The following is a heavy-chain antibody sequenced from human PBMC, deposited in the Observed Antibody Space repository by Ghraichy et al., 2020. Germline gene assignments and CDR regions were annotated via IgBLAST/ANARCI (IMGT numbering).Heavy chain of an antibody. Sequence: VKVSCKASGYTFTGYYMHWVRQAPGQGLEWMGWINPNSGGTNYAQKFQGRVTMTRDTSISTAYMELSRLRSDDTAVYYCARVKRKNDYGDYAGNAFDIWGQGTMVTVSS. V-gene: IGHV1-2*02. CDR2: INPNSGGT. J-gene: IGHJ3*02. CDR3: ARVKRKNDYGDYAGNAFDI. D-gene: IGHD4-17*01. CDR1: GYTFTGYY.